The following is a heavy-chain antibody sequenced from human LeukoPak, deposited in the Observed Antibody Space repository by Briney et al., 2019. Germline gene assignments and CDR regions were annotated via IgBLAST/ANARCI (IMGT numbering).Heavy chain of an antibody. J-gene: IGHJ4*02. D-gene: IGHD3-22*01. CDR2: IIPIFGTA. V-gene: IGHV1-69*05. Sequence: ASVKVSCKASGYTFTGYYMHWVRQAPGQGLEWMGGIIPIFGTANYAQKFQGRVTITTDESTSTAYMELSSLRSEDTAVYYCASSSGYYAEAFDYWGQGTLVTVSS. CDR3: ASSSGYYAEAFDY. CDR1: GYTFTGYY.